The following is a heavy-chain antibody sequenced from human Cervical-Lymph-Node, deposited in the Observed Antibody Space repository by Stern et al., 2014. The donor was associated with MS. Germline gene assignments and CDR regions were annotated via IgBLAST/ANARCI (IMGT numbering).Heavy chain of an antibody. V-gene: IGHV1-3*01. CDR3: VRDSNSYGLDV. CDR1: GYTFAPYA. J-gene: IGHJ6*02. Sequence: QVQLGQSGAEVKTPGASVKVSCQTSGYTFAPYAIHWVRQAPGQRLQWVGRINPDTGKTKYSQNFQDRVAITSDTSASTAYMEVNSLRSTDTAVYYCVRDSNSYGLDVWGQGTSVTVSS. CDR2: INPDTGKT.